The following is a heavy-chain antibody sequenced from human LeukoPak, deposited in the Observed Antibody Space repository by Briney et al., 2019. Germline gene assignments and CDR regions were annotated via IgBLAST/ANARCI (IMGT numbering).Heavy chain of an antibody. CDR1: GFTFSSYA. CDR2: ISGSGGST. D-gene: IGHD2-2*01. Sequence: PGGSLRLSCAASGFTFSSYAMSWVRQAPGKGLEWVSAISGSGGSTYYADSVKGRFTISRDNAKNSLYLQMNSLRAEDTAVYYCARDLPVYYYYGMDVWGQGTTVTVSS. CDR3: ARDLPVYYYYGMDV. V-gene: IGHV3-23*01. J-gene: IGHJ6*02.